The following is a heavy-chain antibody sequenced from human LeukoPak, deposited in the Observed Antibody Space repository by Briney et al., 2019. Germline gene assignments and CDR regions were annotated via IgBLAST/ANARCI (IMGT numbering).Heavy chain of an antibody. CDR2: INAGNGNT. V-gene: IGHV1-3*01. Sequence: EASVKVSCKASGYTFTSYAMHWVRQAPGQRLEWMGWINAGNGNTKYSQKFQGRVTITRDTSASTAYMELSSLRSEDTAVCYCARDPNPYSSGWGYFDYWGQGTLVTVSS. CDR1: GYTFTSYA. CDR3: ARDPNPYSSGWGYFDY. J-gene: IGHJ4*02. D-gene: IGHD6-19*01.